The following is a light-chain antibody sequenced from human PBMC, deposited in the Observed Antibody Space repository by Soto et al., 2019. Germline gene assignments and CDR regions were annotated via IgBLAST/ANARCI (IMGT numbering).Light chain of an antibody. Sequence: DIQMTQSPSSLSASVGDRVTITCRASQGIRNDLGWYQQKPGKAPKRLIYAASSLQSGVPSRFSGSRSGTEFTLTSICVQTEYFATYYCLQHDSYPPPFGGGTKVEFK. J-gene: IGKJ4*01. CDR3: LQHDSYPPP. CDR2: AAS. CDR1: QGIRND. V-gene: IGKV1-17*01.